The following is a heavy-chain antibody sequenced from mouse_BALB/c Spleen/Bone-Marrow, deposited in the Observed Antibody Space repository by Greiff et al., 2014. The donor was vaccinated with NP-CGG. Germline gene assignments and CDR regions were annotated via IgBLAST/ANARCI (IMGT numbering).Heavy chain of an antibody. CDR2: VSSGSSTI. CDR1: GFTFSSFG. Sequence: EVQVVESGGGLVQTGGSRKLSCAASGFTFSSFGMHWVRQAPEKGLEWVAYVSSGSSTIYYADTVKGRFTISRDNPKNTLFLQMTSLRSEDTAMYYCARGGNYAWFAYWGQGTLVTVSA. CDR3: ARGGNYAWFAY. D-gene: IGHD2-1*01. V-gene: IGHV5-17*02. J-gene: IGHJ3*01.